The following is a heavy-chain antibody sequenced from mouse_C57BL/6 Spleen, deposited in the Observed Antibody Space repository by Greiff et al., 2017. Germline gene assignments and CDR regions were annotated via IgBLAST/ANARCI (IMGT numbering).Heavy chain of an antibody. J-gene: IGHJ3*01. CDR2: IDPSDSET. CDR1: GYTFTSYW. Sequence: QVQLQQPGAELVRPGSSVKLSCKASGYTFTSYWMHWVKQRPIQGLEWIGNIDPSDSETPYNQKFKDKATLTGDKSASTAYMQLSSLTSEDSAVYYCARGGSGYPFAYWGQGTLVTVSA. D-gene: IGHD3-2*02. V-gene: IGHV1-52*01. CDR3: ARGGSGYPFAY.